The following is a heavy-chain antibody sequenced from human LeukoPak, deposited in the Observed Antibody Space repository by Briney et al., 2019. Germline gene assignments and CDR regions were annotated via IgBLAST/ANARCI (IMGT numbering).Heavy chain of an antibody. D-gene: IGHD7-27*01. V-gene: IGHV4-59*01. Sequence: SETLSLTCTVSGGSIGSYYWSWIRQPPGKGLEWIGYIYNNGRTNYNPSLKSRVTISVDTSKNEFSLKLSSVTAADTAVYHCARGAHWGGWFDPWGQGTLVTVSS. J-gene: IGHJ5*02. CDR1: GGSIGSYY. CDR2: IYNNGRT. CDR3: ARGAHWGGWFDP.